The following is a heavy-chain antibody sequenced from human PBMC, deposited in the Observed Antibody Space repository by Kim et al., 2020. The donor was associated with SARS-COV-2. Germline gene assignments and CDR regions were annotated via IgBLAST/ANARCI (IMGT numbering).Heavy chain of an antibody. CDR2: IIPIFGTA. D-gene: IGHD3-22*01. Sequence: SVKVSCKASGGTFSSYAISWVRQAPGQGLEWMGGIIPIFGTANYAQKLQGRVTITADESTSTAYMELSSLRSEDTAVYYCARTTYYYDSSGYYPNWYFDLWGRGTLVTVSS. CDR3: ARTTYYYDSSGYYPNWYFDL. CDR1: GGTFSSYA. V-gene: IGHV1-69*13. J-gene: IGHJ2*01.